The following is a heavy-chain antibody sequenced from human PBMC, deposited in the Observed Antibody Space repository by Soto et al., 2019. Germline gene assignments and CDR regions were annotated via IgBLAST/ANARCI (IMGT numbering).Heavy chain of an antibody. V-gene: IGHV1-69*06. J-gene: IGHJ4*02. CDR1: GGTFSSYA. Sequence: ASVKVSCKASGGTFSSYAISWVRQAPGQGLEWMGGIIPIFGTANYAQKFQGRVTITADKSTSTAYMELSSLRSEDTAVYYCARGLGEGPSIVGAFDYWGQGTLVTVSS. D-gene: IGHD1-26*01. CDR2: IIPIFGTA. CDR3: ARGLGEGPSIVGAFDY.